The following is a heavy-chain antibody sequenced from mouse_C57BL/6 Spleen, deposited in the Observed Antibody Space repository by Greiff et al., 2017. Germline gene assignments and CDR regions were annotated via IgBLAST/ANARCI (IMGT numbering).Heavy chain of an antibody. CDR2: IDPSDSET. Sequence: QVQLQQSGAELVRPGSSVKLSCKASGYTFTSYWMHWVKQRPIQGLEWIGNIDPSDSETHYNQKFKDKATLTVDKSSSTAYMQLSSLTSEDSAVYYCAGALYSNYDDYYAMDYWGQGTSVTVSS. CDR3: AGALYSNYDDYYAMDY. CDR1: GYTFTSYW. D-gene: IGHD2-5*01. J-gene: IGHJ4*01. V-gene: IGHV1-52*01.